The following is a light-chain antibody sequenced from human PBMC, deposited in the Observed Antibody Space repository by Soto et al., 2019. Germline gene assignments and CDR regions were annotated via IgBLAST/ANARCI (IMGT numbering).Light chain of an antibody. Sequence: EIGMTQSPATLSVSPGERATLSCRASQSVRSNLGWYQQKPGQAPRRLIYGASSRATGIPDRFSGSGSGTDFTLTISRLEPEDFAVYYCQYYGTSPQTFGQGTKVDI. J-gene: IGKJ1*01. CDR1: QSVRSN. V-gene: IGKV3-20*01. CDR3: QYYGTSPQT. CDR2: GAS.